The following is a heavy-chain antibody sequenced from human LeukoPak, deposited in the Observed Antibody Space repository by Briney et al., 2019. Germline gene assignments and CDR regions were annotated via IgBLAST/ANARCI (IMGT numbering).Heavy chain of an antibody. CDR1: GFTFISYW. CDR2: IKQDGSEK. V-gene: IGHV3-7*01. CDR3: ARDSSTPYYYYYMDV. Sequence: GGSLRLSCAASGFTFISYWMSWVRQAPGKGLEWVANIKQDGSEKYYVDSVKGRFTISRDNAKNSLYLQMKSLRAEDTAVYYCARDSSTPYYYYYMDVWGKGTTVTVSS. D-gene: IGHD6-6*01. J-gene: IGHJ6*03.